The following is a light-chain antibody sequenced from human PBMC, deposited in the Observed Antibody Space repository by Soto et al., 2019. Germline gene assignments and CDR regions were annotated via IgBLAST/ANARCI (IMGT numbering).Light chain of an antibody. J-gene: IGKJ2*01. CDR1: QSVSSN. Sequence: DTVMTQSPATLSVSPGERATLSCRASQSVSSNLAWYQQKPRQAPRLLIYGASTMATGIPARFSGSGSGTEFTLTISSLQSEDFAVYYCQQYNNWPPYTFGQGTKLEIK. CDR2: GAS. CDR3: QQYNNWPPYT. V-gene: IGKV3-15*01.